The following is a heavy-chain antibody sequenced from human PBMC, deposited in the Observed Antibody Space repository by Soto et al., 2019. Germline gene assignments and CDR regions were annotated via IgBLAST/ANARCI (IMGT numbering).Heavy chain of an antibody. V-gene: IGHV3-53*04. CDR1: GFAASGHY. CDR2: IYSGGTT. J-gene: IGHJ3*01. Sequence: EVQLVESGGGLVQPGGSLRLSCVASGFAASGHYMNWVRQTPDQGLEWLSVIYSGGTTYYAESVEGRFTISRYDSQKTVDLQMDNLRTEDTAVYYCARANRFNAFDVWGRGAMVTVSS. D-gene: IGHD3-10*01. CDR3: ARANRFNAFDV.